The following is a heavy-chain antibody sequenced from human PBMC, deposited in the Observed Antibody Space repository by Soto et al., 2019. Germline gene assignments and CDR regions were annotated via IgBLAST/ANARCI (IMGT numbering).Heavy chain of an antibody. CDR1: GFTFSDYY. CDR3: ARGIPRRPADYYYYYGMDV. V-gene: IGHV3-11*06. Sequence: LRLSCAASGFTFSDYYMSWIRQAPGKGLEWVSYISSSSYTNYADSVKGRFTISRDNAKNSLYLQMNSLRAEDTAVYYCARGIPRRPADYYYYYGMDVWGQGTTVTVSS. D-gene: IGHD2-2*02. J-gene: IGHJ6*02. CDR2: ISSSSYT.